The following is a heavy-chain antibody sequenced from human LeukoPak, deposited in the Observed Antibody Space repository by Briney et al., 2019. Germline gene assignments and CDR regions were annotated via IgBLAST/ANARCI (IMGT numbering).Heavy chain of an antibody. Sequence: PSETLSLTCTVSGGSISSYYWSWIRQPPGKGLEWIGYIYYSGSTNYNPSLKSRVTISVDTSKNQFSLKLSSVTAADTAVYYCARSHFGDWFDPWGQGTLGTVSS. CDR1: GGSISSYY. D-gene: IGHD3-16*01. V-gene: IGHV4-59*08. CDR2: IYYSGST. J-gene: IGHJ5*02. CDR3: ARSHFGDWFDP.